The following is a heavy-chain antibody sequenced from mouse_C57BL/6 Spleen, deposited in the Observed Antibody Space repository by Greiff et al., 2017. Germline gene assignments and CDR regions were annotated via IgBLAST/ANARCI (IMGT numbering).Heavy chain of an antibody. Sequence: QVTLKESGPGILQPSPTLSLTCSFSGFSLSTFGMGVGWIRQPSGQGLDWLAHLWWDDDKYSNPSLESRLTISKDTSKNQVCLTIANGYTADTATYYGARIALSTMVRQDYFDYWGQGTTLTVSS. J-gene: IGHJ2*01. CDR2: LWWDDDK. D-gene: IGHD2-2*01. V-gene: IGHV8-8*01. CDR3: ARIALSTMVRQDYFDY. CDR1: GFSLSTFGMG.